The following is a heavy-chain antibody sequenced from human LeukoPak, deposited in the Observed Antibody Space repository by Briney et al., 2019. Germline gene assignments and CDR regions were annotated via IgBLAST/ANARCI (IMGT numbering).Heavy chain of an antibody. CDR1: GFIFSNYW. J-gene: IGHJ4*02. V-gene: IGHV3-7*01. CDR3: AADGYSSPFDH. D-gene: IGHD5-24*01. Sequence: GGSLSLSCAASGFIFSNYWMNWVRQTPGKGLEWVADIKKDGSEKYYVDSVRGRFTISRDNAKNSLYLQMNSLRAEDTAVYYCAADGYSSPFDHWGQGTLVTVSS. CDR2: IKKDGSEK.